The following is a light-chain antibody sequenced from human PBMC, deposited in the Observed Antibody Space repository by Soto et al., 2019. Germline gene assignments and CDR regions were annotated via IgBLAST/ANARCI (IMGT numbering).Light chain of an antibody. CDR3: GTWDSSLSAYV. J-gene: IGLJ1*01. CDR1: SSNIGNNY. Sequence: SVLTQPPSVSAAPGQKVTISCYGSSSNIGNNYVSWYQQLPGTAPKLLIYEDNKRPSGIPDRFSGSKSGTSATLDITGLQTGDEADFYCGTWDSSLSAYVFGTGTKVTVL. CDR2: EDN. V-gene: IGLV1-51*02.